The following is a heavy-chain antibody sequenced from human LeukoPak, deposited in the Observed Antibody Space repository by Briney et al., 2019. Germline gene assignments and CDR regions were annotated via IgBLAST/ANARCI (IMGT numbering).Heavy chain of an antibody. CDR1: GGSIITNSYY. D-gene: IGHD3-22*01. Sequence: SDTLSLTCTVSGGSIITNSYYLCLILQPPCKPLDLFGSIYYTGSTYYNPSLKSRVTISVDTSKNQFSLKRSSVTAADTAVYYCARGTTMIVDVIEIWGQGTMVTVSS. CDR3: ARGTTMIVDVIEI. J-gene: IGHJ3*02. V-gene: IGHV4-39*07. CDR2: IYYTGST.